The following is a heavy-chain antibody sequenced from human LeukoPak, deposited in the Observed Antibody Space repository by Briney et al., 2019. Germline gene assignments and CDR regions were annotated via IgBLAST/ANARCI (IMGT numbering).Heavy chain of an antibody. J-gene: IGHJ3*02. Sequence: SETLSLTCAVYGGSFSGYYWSWIRQPPGKGLEWIGEITHSGSTNYNASLKSRVTILVDTSKNQFSLKLSSVTAADTAVYHRAREEDCSGGICYLGNAFDIWGQGTMVTVSS. V-gene: IGHV4-34*01. CDR1: GGSFSGYY. D-gene: IGHD2-15*01. CDR2: ITHSGST. CDR3: AREEDCSGGICYLGNAFDI.